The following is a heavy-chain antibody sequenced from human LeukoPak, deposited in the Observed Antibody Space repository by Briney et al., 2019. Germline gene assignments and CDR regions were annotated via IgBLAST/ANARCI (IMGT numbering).Heavy chain of an antibody. J-gene: IGHJ4*02. Sequence: SETLSLTCTLAGGSISSSSYYWGWIRQPPGKGLEWIGSIYYSGSTYYNPSLKSRVTISVDTYKNQFSLKLSSVTAADTAVYYCARLCITMIVVGFDYWGQGTLVTVSS. CDR2: IYYSGST. V-gene: IGHV4-39*01. CDR1: GGSISSSSYY. CDR3: ARLCITMIVVGFDY. D-gene: IGHD3-22*01.